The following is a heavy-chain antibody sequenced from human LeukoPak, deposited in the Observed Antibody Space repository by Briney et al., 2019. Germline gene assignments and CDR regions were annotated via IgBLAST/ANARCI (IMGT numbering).Heavy chain of an antibody. V-gene: IGHV3-21*01. CDR2: ISSSSSYI. D-gene: IGHD3-22*01. CDR1: GFTFSSYS. J-gene: IGHJ4*02. CDR3: AREPAEGCLTMIVVGFDY. Sequence: GGSLRLSCAASGFTFSSYSMNWVRQAPGKGLEWVSSISSSSSYIYYADSVKGRFTISRDNAKNSLYLQMNSLRAEDTAVYYCAREPAEGCLTMIVVGFDYWGQGTLVTVSS.